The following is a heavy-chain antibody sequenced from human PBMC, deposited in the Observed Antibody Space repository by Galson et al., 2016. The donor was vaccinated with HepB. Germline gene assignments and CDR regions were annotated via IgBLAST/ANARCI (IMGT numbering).Heavy chain of an antibody. J-gene: IGHJ3*02. CDR2: MYYRGST. D-gene: IGHD1-7*01. V-gene: IGHV4-61*01. CDR3: ARSGRELHAFDI. CDR1: GDSVSSSSYY. Sequence: ETLSLTCTVSGDSVSSSSYYSSWIRQPPGKGLEWNGYMYYRGSTKYNPSLKSRVTISLDTSKNQFSLKLSSVTAADTAVYYCARSGRELHAFDIWGQGIMVTVSS.